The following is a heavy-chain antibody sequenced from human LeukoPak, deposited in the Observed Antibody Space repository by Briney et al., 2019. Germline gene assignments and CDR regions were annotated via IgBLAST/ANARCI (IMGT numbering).Heavy chain of an antibody. CDR1: GFPFSTYT. CDR2: ISSSSSSI. J-gene: IGHJ4*02. V-gene: IGHV3-21*01. CDR3: ARLRSVTWPYPNA. Sequence: PGGSLRLSCAAFGFPFSTYTMTWVRQAPGKGLEWVSSISSSSSSIYYADSVKGRFTISRDNAKNSVFLQMSSLRAEDTAAYYCARLRSVTWPYPNAWGQGNLVTVSS. D-gene: IGHD3-3*01.